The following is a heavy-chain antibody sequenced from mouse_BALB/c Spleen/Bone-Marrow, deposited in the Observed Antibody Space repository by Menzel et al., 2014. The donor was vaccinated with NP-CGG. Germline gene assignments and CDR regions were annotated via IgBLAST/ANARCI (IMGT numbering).Heavy chain of an antibody. CDR3: ARDKGRVFFDY. J-gene: IGHJ2*01. CDR1: GFTFTDYY. CDR2: IRNKANGYTT. Sequence: EVKLMESGGGLVQPGGSLRLSCATSGFTFTDYYMNWVRQPPGKALEWLGFIRNKANGYTTEYRASVKSRFTISRDNSQNILYLQMNTLRADDSATYYCARDKGRVFFDYWGQGTTLTVSS. V-gene: IGHV7-3*02.